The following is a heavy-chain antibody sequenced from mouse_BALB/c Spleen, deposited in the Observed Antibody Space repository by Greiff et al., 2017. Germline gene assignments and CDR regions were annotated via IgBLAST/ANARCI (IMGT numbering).Heavy chain of an antibody. Sequence: EVMLVESGGGLVQPGGSRKLSCAASGFTFSSFGMHWVRQAPEKGLEWVAYISSGSSTIYYADTVKGRFTISRDNPKNTLFLQMTSLRSEDTAMYYCARREVYYDYEDAMDYWGQGTSVTVSS. D-gene: IGHD2-4*01. CDR1: GFTFSSFG. CDR2: ISSGSSTI. J-gene: IGHJ4*01. V-gene: IGHV5-17*02. CDR3: ARREVYYDYEDAMDY.